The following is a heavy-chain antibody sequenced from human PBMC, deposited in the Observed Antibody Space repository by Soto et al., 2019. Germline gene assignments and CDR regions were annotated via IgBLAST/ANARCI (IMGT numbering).Heavy chain of an antibody. CDR2: IYSSGST. D-gene: IGHD6-25*01. V-gene: IGHV4-61*01. CDR1: SGSVSSGTYY. CDR3: ARDSEAAEYQY. Sequence: QVQLQESGPGLVKPSETLSLTCSVSSGSVSSGTYYWSWIRQPPGRGLEWIGHIYSSGSTSYNPSLKSRVTRSVDTSKNQFSLILGSMTAADTDMYYCARDSEAAEYQYWGEGTLVTVS. J-gene: IGHJ1*01.